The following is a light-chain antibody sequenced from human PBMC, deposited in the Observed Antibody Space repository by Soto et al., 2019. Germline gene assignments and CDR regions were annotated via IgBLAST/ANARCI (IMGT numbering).Light chain of an antibody. V-gene: IGKV3-11*01. J-gene: IGKJ4*01. CDR2: DAS. Sequence: EIVLTQSPATLYLSPGERAALSCRASQSVSSHLAWYHQKPGQAPRLLIYDASNRATGIPARFSGSGSGTDFTLIISSLEPEDIAVYYCQQRSNWPLTFGGGTKVEIK. CDR3: QQRSNWPLT. CDR1: QSVSSH.